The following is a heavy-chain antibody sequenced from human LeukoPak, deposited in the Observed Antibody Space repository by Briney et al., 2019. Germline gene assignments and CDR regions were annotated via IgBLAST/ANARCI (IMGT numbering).Heavy chain of an antibody. Sequence: HPGGSLRLSCAASGFTFSSYAMHWVRQAPGKGLEWVAVISYDGSNKYYADSVKGRFTISRDNSKNTLYLQMNSLRAEDTAVYYCARDRGTMTVVVTLDYWGQGTLVTVSS. CDR2: ISYDGSNK. CDR3: ARDRGTMTVVVTLDY. V-gene: IGHV3-30*04. J-gene: IGHJ4*02. CDR1: GFTFSSYA. D-gene: IGHD3-22*01.